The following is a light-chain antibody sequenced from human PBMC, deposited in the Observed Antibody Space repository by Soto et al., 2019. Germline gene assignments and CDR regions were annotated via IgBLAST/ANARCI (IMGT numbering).Light chain of an antibody. CDR1: SSNIGNNH. V-gene: IGLV2-8*01. Sequence: QSVLTQSPSVSAAPGQKVTISCSGSSSNIGNNHVSWYQHHPGKAPRLIIYEVVQRPSGVPDRFSGSKSGNTASLTVSGLQAADEAAYFCKSYAGSNTYVFGSGTQVTVL. J-gene: IGLJ1*01. CDR2: EVV. CDR3: KSYAGSNTYV.